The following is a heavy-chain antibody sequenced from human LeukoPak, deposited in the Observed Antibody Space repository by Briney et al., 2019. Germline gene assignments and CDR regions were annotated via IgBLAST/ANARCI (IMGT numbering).Heavy chain of an antibody. J-gene: IGHJ4*02. CDR3: ARDSGRNVWYYGSGSFRRATPGFDY. Sequence: GGSLRLSCAASGFTFSNAWMSWVRQAPGKGLEWVANIKQDGSEKYYVDSVKGRFTISRDNAKNSLYLQMNSLRADDTAVYYCARDSGRNVWYYGSGSFRRATPGFDYWGQGALVTVSS. CDR2: IKQDGSEK. D-gene: IGHD3-10*01. CDR1: GFTFSNAW. V-gene: IGHV3-7*01.